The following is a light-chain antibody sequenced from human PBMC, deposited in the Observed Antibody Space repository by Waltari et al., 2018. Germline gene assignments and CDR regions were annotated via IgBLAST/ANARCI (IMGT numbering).Light chain of an antibody. CDR3: QSYDTTLSVV. Sequence: QSVLTQPPSVSGAPGQRVTITCSGSGSNIGAGYDVHWYRQLPGKAPTLHIYGVNSCPPGASDLFSGSPFHTSASLATAGRQTDDESDYYCQSYDTTLSVVFGGGTKLTVL. CDR2: GVN. CDR1: GSNIGAGYD. J-gene: IGLJ2*01. V-gene: IGLV1-40*01.